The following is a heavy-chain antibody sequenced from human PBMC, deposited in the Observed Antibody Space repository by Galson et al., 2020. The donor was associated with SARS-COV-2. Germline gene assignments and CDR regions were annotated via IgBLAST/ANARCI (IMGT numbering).Heavy chain of an antibody. Sequence: GGSLRLSCAASGFTFSRYSMHWVRQAPGKGLEYVSGISSNGGRTYYAESVKGRFTMSRDNSKRTLFLQMRSLRAEDTTLYYCVKTSGTYSSDAFDVWGQGTMVTVAS. D-gene: IGHD1-26*01. CDR3: VKTSGTYSSDAFDV. CDR2: ISSNGGRT. J-gene: IGHJ3*01. CDR1: GFTFSRYS. V-gene: IGHV3-64D*06.